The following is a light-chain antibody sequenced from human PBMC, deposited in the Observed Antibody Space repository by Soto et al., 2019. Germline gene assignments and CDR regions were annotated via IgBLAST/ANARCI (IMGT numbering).Light chain of an antibody. CDR3: ASYRSANTLVV. CDR2: EVT. J-gene: IGLJ1*01. Sequence: QSVLAQPASVSGSPGQSITISCTGTSRDIGNYNYVSWYQHHPGKAPKLMIYEVTSRPSGVSDRFSGSKSGMTASLTISGLQPEDEADYFCASYRSANTLVVFGTGTKGTVL. V-gene: IGLV2-14*01. CDR1: SRDIGNYNY.